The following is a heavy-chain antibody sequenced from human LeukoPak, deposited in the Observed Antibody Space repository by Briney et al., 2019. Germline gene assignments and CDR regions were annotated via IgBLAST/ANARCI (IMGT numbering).Heavy chain of an antibody. CDR3: VRSPAYYNMDV. Sequence: GSLRLSCAASGFTFSNYVIHWVRQAPGKGLEWLAVISYDGTNKYYADSVKGRFTISRDHSQSTVDLQMNTLRGADTAVYYCVRSPAYYNMDVWGKGTTVTVSS. J-gene: IGHJ6*03. CDR1: GFTFSNYV. CDR2: ISYDGTNK. V-gene: IGHV3-30-3*01.